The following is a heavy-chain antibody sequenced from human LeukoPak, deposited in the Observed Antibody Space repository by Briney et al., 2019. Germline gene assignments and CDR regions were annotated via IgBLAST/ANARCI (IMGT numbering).Heavy chain of an antibody. J-gene: IGHJ4*02. CDR1: GFTFRSYS. Sequence: PGGSLRLSCAASGFTFRSYSMNWVRQAPGKGLEWISYISSSSSTIYYTDSVKGRFTISRDNAKDSLYLQMNSLRAEDTAVYYCARDVGAYGDYAILGYWGQGTLVTVSS. CDR3: ARDVGAYGDYAILGY. V-gene: IGHV3-48*01. D-gene: IGHD4-17*01. CDR2: ISSSSSTI.